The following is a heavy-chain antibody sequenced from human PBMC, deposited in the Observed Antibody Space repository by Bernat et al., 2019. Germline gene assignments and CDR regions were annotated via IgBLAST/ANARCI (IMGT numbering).Heavy chain of an antibody. CDR3: ARDRGATIWRV. CDR1: GESITSVGYY. J-gene: IGHJ4*02. CDR2: INYSGTT. V-gene: IGHV4-31*03. Sequence: QVQLQESGPGLVKPSQTLSLTCTVSGESITSVGYYWSWIRQFPGKGLEWIGSINYSGTTYYTPSRKSRVNISVDTSKNQFSLKLNSVTASDTAVYYCARDRGATIWRVWGQGNLVTVSS. D-gene: IGHD5-12*01.